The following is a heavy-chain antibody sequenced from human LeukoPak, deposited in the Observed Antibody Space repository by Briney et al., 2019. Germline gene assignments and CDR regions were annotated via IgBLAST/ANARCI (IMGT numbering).Heavy chain of an antibody. Sequence: SETLSLTCTVSGGSISSSSYYWGWIRQPPGKGLEWIGEIYHSGSTNYNPSLKSRVTISVDKSKNQFSLKLSSVTAADTAVYYCAREGNGGYFDYWGQGTLVTVSS. CDR1: GGSISSSSYY. V-gene: IGHV4-39*07. CDR2: IYHSGST. J-gene: IGHJ4*02. CDR3: AREGNGGYFDY. D-gene: IGHD3-16*01.